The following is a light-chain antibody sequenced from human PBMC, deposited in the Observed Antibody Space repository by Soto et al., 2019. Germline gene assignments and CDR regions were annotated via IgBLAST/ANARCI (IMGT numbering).Light chain of an antibody. V-gene: IGLV2-14*01. CDR3: SSYRSRSTPVV. CDR1: SSDVGGYNY. Sequence: QSALTQPASVSGSPGQSITISCTGTSSDVGGYNYVSWYQQHPGKAPKLMLYDVSNRPSGVSNRFSGSKSGNTASLTISGLQAYYEADYYLSSYRSRSTPVVFGGGTKLTV. J-gene: IGLJ2*01. CDR2: DVS.